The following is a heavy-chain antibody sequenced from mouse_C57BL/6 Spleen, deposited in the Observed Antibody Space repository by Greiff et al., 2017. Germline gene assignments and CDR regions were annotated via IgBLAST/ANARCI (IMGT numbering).Heavy chain of an antibody. CDR2: INPNNGGT. CDR3: AKTMARVYYFDY. J-gene: IGHJ2*01. Sequence: EVKLMESGPELVKPGASVKMSCKASGYTFTDYNMHWVKQSHGKSLEWIGYINPNNGGTSYNQKFKGKATLTVNKSSSTAYMELRSLTSEDSAVYYCAKTMARVYYFDYWGQGTTLTVSS. D-gene: IGHD1-1*02. V-gene: IGHV1-22*01. CDR1: GYTFTDYN.